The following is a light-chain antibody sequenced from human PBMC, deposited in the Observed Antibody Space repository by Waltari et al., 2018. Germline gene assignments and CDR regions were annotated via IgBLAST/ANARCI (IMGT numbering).Light chain of an antibody. V-gene: IGKV3D-15*01. CDR2: GTS. CDR3: QQYTYWPWT. J-gene: IGKJ1*01. Sequence: EIVMTQSPATLSLSPGESATLFCRASQSVRSTFAWFQQKPGQPPRLLIYGTSTRATGSPARFSGSGSGTEFILTISRLQPEDFATYYCQQYTYWPWTFGQGTRVETK. CDR1: QSVRST.